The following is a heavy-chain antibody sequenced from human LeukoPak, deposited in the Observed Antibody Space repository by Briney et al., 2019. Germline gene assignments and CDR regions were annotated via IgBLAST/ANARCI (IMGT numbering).Heavy chain of an antibody. CDR1: GGSISSSSYY. CDR3: ARTADFRYYYDSSGYAFDI. D-gene: IGHD3-22*01. J-gene: IGHJ3*02. V-gene: IGHV4-39*07. CDR2: IYYSGST. Sequence: SETLSLTCTVSGGSISSSSYYWGWIRQPPGKGLEWIGSIYYSGSTNYNPSLKSRVTISVDTSKNQFSLKLSSVTAADTAVYYCARTADFRYYYDSSGYAFDIWGQGTMVTVSS.